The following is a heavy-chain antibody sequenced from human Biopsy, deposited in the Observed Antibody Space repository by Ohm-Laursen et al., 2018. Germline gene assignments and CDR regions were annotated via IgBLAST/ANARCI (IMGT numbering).Heavy chain of an antibody. CDR1: GYTFTSYG. Sequence: ASVKVSCKASGYTFTSYGISWVRQAPGQGLEWMGGISAYNGDTKYAQKVQGRVTLTTDTSTSTAYMELRSLKSDDTAVYYCARDHDTMITGGGYWGQGTLVTVSS. CDR3: ARDHDTMITGGGY. V-gene: IGHV1-18*01. D-gene: IGHD3-16*01. J-gene: IGHJ4*02. CDR2: ISAYNGDT.